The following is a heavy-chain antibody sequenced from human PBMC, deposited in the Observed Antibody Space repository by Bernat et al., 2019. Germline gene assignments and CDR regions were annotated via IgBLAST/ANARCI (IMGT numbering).Heavy chain of an antibody. CDR2: IKEDGSEK. CDR1: GFTFSNYW. J-gene: IGHJ4*02. Sequence: EVQLVESGGGLVQPGGSLRLSCAASGFTFSNYWMSWLRQAPGKGLDWVAKIKEDGSEKYYVDSVKGRFTISRDNAKNSLYLQMNSLRAEDTAVYYCARGGYCSSTSCYVGYFDYWGQGTLVPVSS. V-gene: IGHV3-7*04. CDR3: ARGGYCSSTSCYVGYFDY. D-gene: IGHD2-2*01.